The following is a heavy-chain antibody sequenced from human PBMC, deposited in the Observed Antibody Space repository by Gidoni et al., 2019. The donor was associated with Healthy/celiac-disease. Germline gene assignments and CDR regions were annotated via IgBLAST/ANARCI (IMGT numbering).Heavy chain of an antibody. CDR3: ARHASRITMVRGSLPFDY. Sequence: QLQLQESGPGLVKPSETLSLTCTVSGGSISSSSYYWGWIRQPPGKGLEWIGSIYYSGSTYYNPSLKSRVTISVDTSKNQFSLKLSSVTAADTAVYYCARHASRITMVRGSLPFDYWGQGTLVTVSS. CDR1: GGSISSSSYY. CDR2: IYYSGST. J-gene: IGHJ4*02. D-gene: IGHD3-10*01. V-gene: IGHV4-39*01.